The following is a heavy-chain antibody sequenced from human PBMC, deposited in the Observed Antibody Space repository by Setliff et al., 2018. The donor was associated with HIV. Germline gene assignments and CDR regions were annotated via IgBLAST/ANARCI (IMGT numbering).Heavy chain of an antibody. D-gene: IGHD5-18*01. J-gene: IGHJ4*02. CDR2: INPNSGGT. CDR1: GYTFTGYY. V-gene: IGHV1-2*02. CDR3: ARAPGPPWTQLWLTYFDY. Sequence: ASVKVSCKASGYTFTGYYIHWVRQAPGQGLEWMGWINPNSGGTNYAQRFRGRVTMTRDTSISTAYMELSRLRSDDTAVFYCARAPGPPWTQLWLTYFDYWGRGTLVTVSS.